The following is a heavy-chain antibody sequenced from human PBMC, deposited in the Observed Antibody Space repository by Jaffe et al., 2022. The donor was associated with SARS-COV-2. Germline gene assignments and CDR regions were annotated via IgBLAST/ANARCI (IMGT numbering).Heavy chain of an antibody. CDR3: ARDAAAHGGYYFDY. D-gene: IGHD6-25*01. J-gene: IGHJ4*02. CDR2: ISYDGSNK. Sequence: QVQLVESGGGVVQPGRSLRLSCAASGFTFSSYAMHWVRQAPGKGLEWVAVISYDGSNKYYADSVKGRFTISRDNSKNTLYLQMNSLRAEDTAVYYCARDAAAHGGYYFDYWGQGTLVTVSS. CDR1: GFTFSSYA. V-gene: IGHV3-30-3*01.